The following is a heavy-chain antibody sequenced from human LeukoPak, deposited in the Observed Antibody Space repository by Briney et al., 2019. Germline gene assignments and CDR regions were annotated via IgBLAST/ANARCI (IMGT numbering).Heavy chain of an antibody. V-gene: IGHV3-30*04. J-gene: IGHJ4*02. CDR2: ISYDGSNK. Sequence: GGSLRLSCAASGFTFSSYAMHWVRQAPGKGLEWVAVISYDGSNKYYADSVKGRFTISRDNSKNTLYLQMNSLRAEDTAVYYCARGGCSTTSCYHFDSWGQRTLVTVSS. CDR1: GFTFSSYA. D-gene: IGHD2-2*01. CDR3: ARGGCSTTSCYHFDS.